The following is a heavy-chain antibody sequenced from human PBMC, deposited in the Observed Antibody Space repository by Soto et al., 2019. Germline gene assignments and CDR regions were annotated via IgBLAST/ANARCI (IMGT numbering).Heavy chain of an antibody. CDR2: ISGSGGST. V-gene: IGHV3-23*01. CDR3: AKVVGQGYYYYGMDV. J-gene: IGHJ6*02. D-gene: IGHD2-2*01. CDR1: GFTFSSYA. Sequence: EVQLLESGGGLVQPGGSLRLSCAASGFTFSSYAMSWVRQAPGKGLEWVSDISGSGGSTYYADSVKGRFTISRDNSKNTLYLQMNSLRAEDTAVYYCAKVVGQGYYYYGMDVWGQGTTVTVSS.